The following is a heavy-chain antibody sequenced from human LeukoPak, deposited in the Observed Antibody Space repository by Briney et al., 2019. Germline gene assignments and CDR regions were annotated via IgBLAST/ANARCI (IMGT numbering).Heavy chain of an antibody. CDR2: IYHSGST. D-gene: IGHD3-10*01. Sequence: SQTLSLTCTVSGGSISSGGYYWSWIRQPPGKGLEWIGYIYHSGSTYYNPSLKSRVTISVDRSKNQFSLKLSSVTAADTAVYYCARAVPYNWFDPWGQGTLVTVSS. J-gene: IGHJ5*02. CDR1: GGSISSGGYY. CDR3: ARAVPYNWFDP. V-gene: IGHV4-30-2*01.